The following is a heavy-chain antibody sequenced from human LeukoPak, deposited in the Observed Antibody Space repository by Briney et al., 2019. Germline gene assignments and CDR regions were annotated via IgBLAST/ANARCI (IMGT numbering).Heavy chain of an antibody. D-gene: IGHD3-9*01. CDR3: ARHSPILHYDILTGYHFDY. Sequence: PSETLSLTFTVSGGSIRSYYWSWIRQPPGKGLEWIGYIYDSGSTNYNPSLKSRVTISVDTSKNHFSLKLSSVTAADTAVYYCARHSPILHYDILTGYHFDYWGQGTLVTVSS. CDR2: IYDSGST. J-gene: IGHJ4*02. V-gene: IGHV4-59*08. CDR1: GGSIRSYY.